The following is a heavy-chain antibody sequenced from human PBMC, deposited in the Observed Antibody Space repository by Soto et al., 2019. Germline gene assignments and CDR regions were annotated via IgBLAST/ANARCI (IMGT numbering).Heavy chain of an antibody. CDR3: ARDLWAGFTGY. D-gene: IGHD3-16*01. CDR2: ISSSSSYI. Sequence: EVQLVESGGGLVKPGGSLRLSCAASGFTFSSYSMNWVRQAPGKGLEWVSSISSSSSYIYYADSVKGRFTISRDNAKNSLYLQINSLRAEDTAVYYCARDLWAGFTGYWGQGTLVTVSS. J-gene: IGHJ4*02. CDR1: GFTFSSYS. V-gene: IGHV3-21*01.